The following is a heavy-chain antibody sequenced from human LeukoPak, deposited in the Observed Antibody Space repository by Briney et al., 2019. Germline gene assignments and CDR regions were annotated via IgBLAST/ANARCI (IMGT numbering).Heavy chain of an antibody. Sequence: GGSLRLSCAASGFTFSNYAMNWVRQVPGKGLEWVSAISGSGGSTYYADSVKGRFTISRDNSKNTLYLQLNSLRGEDTAVYYCAREGYAYAFSAFDIWGQGTMVTVSS. J-gene: IGHJ3*02. V-gene: IGHV3-23*01. CDR1: GFTFSNYA. CDR3: AREGYAYAFSAFDI. D-gene: IGHD2-2*01. CDR2: ISGSGGST.